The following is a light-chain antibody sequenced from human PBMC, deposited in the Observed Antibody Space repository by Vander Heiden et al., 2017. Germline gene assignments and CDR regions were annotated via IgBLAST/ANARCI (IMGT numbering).Light chain of an antibody. Sequence: SYVLTQPPSVLVAPGQTARITWGGNNIRSKSVYWYQQKPGQAPVWVVYDGGDRPSGIPERFFGSNSENTATLTISRVEAGDEADYDCQVWDSSSDHWVFGGGTKVTVL. CDR1: NIRSKS. V-gene: IGLV3-21*02. CDR2: DGG. CDR3: QVWDSSSDHWV. J-gene: IGLJ2*01.